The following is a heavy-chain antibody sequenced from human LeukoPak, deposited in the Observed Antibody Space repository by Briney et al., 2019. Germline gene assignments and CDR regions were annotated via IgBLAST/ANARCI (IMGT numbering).Heavy chain of an antibody. CDR2: ISGSGGST. CDR1: GFTFSSYA. V-gene: IGHV3-23*01. CDR3: AKDEYCSGGSCYSLPNNWFDP. D-gene: IGHD2-15*01. Sequence: GGSLRLSCAASGFTFSSYAMTWVRQAPGKGLEWVSNISGSGGSTYYADSVKGRFTISRDNSKNTLYLQMNSLRAEDTAVYYCAKDEYCSGGSCYSLPNNWFDPWGQGTLVTVSS. J-gene: IGHJ5*02.